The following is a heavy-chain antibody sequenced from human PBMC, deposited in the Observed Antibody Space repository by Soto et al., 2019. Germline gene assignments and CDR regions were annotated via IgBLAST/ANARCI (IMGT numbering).Heavy chain of an antibody. D-gene: IGHD1-26*01. J-gene: IGHJ6*02. CDR3: ARELVGATQYYYYGMDV. V-gene: IGHV3-48*02. CDR2: ISSSSSTI. Sequence: GGSLRLSCAASGFTFSSYSMNWVRQAPGKGLEWVSYISSSSSTIYYADSVKGRFTISRDNAKNSLYLQMNSLRDEDTAVYYCARELVGATQYYYYGMDVWGQGTTVNVSS. CDR1: GFTFSSYS.